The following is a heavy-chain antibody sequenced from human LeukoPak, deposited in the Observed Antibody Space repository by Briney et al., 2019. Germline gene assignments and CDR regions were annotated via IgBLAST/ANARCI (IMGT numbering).Heavy chain of an antibody. CDR2: INPNSGGT. CDR1: GYTFTGYY. D-gene: IGHD6-13*01. V-gene: IGHV1-2*02. J-gene: IGHJ4*02. CDR3: ARDRQQLVRFDY. Sequence: ASVKVSCKASGYTFTGYYMHWVRQAPGQGLERMGWINPNSGGTNYAQKFQGRVTMTRDTSISTAYMELSRLRSDDTAVYYCARDRQQLVRFDYWGQGTLVTVSS.